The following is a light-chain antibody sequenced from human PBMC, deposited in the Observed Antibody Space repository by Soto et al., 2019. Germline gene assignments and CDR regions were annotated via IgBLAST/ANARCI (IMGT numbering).Light chain of an antibody. CDR3: SSYTSSSTQV. V-gene: IGLV2-14*01. J-gene: IGLJ3*02. Sequence: QSALTQPASVSGSPGQSITISCTGTSSDVGGYKYVSWYQQHPGKVPKLMIYEVSNRPSGVSNRFSGSKSGNTASLTISGLQAEDEAHYYCSSYTSSSTQVFGGGTQLTVL. CDR2: EVS. CDR1: SSDVGGYKY.